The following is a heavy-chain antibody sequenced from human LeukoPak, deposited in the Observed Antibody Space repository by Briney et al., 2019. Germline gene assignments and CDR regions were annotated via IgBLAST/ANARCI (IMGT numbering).Heavy chain of an antibody. D-gene: IGHD5-12*01. CDR3: ARDRLYTGYDPVLDL. V-gene: IGHV3-30*03. Sequence: GGSLRLSCAASGFTFAHYGVQWVRQAPGKGLEWVAAIAFDGRRKFYTNSVKGQFTISRDNSNNILFLQMSDLRTEDTALYYCARDRLYTGYDPVLDLWGQGTPVTVSS. CDR2: IAFDGRRK. J-gene: IGHJ5*02. CDR1: GFTFAHYG.